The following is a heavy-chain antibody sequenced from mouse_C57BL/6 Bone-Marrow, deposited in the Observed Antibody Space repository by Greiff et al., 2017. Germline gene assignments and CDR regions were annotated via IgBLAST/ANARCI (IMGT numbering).Heavy chain of an antibody. CDR2: ISDGGSYT. CDR1: GFTFSSYA. D-gene: IGHD2-2*01. V-gene: IGHV5-4*03. Sequence: DVKLVESGGGLVKPGGSLKLSCAASGFTFSSYAMSWVRQTSEKRLEWVATISDGGSYTYYPDNVKGRFTISRDNAKNNLYLQMSHLKSEDTAMYYCARVRGYGFAYWGQGTLVTVST. J-gene: IGHJ3*01. CDR3: ARVRGYGFAY.